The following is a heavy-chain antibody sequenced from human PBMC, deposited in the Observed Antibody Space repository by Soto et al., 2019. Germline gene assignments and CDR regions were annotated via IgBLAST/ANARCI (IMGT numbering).Heavy chain of an antibody. Sequence: QVQLVQSGAEVKKPGSSVKVSCKASGGTFSSYAISWVRQAPGQGLEWMGGIIPIFGTANYAQKFQGRVTITEDESTSTAYMELSSLRSEDTAVYYCARAVKGYGSNYYYYGMDVWGQGTTVTVSS. D-gene: IGHD3-10*01. CDR2: IIPIFGTA. CDR3: ARAVKGYGSNYYYYGMDV. J-gene: IGHJ6*02. CDR1: GGTFSSYA. V-gene: IGHV1-69*01.